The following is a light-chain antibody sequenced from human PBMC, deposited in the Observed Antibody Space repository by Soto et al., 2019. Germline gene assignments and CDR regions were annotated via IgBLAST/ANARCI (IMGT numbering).Light chain of an antibody. CDR3: QQYDSYRT. CDR1: QNVSTW. J-gene: IGKJ1*01. Sequence: DIQMTQSPSTLSASVGDRVTITCRPSQNVSTWLAWYQQKSGKAPKLLTYDVSNLESGVPSRFSGSGSGTEFSLTIRGLQPDDFATYYCQQYDSYRTFGQGTKVDIK. CDR2: DVS. V-gene: IGKV1-5*01.